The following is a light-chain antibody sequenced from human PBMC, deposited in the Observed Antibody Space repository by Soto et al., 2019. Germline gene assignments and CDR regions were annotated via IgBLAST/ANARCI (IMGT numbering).Light chain of an antibody. CDR3: AAWDDSLNGSV. J-gene: IGLJ1*01. V-gene: IGLV1-44*01. CDR2: SNN. Sequence: QLVLTQPPSASGTPGQRVTISCSGSSSNIGSNTVNWYQHLPGTAPKLLIYSNNQRPSGVPDRFSGSKSGTSASLAISGLQSEDETDYYCAAWDDSLNGSVFGTGTKLTVL. CDR1: SSNIGSNT.